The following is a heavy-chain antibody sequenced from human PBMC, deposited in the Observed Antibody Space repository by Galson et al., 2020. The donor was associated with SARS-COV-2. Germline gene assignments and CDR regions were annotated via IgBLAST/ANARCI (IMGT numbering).Heavy chain of an antibody. D-gene: IGHD3-3*01. CDR2: ISYDGSNK. CDR1: GFTFSSYA. J-gene: IGHJ3*02. CDR3: ARGGSAIFGVVTFDI. V-gene: IGHV3-30-3*01. Sequence: LKISCAASGFTFSSYAMHWVRQAPGKGLEWVAVISYDGSNKYYADSVKGRFTISRDNSKNTLYLQMNSLRAEDTAVYYCARGGSAIFGVVTFDIWGQGTMVTVSS.